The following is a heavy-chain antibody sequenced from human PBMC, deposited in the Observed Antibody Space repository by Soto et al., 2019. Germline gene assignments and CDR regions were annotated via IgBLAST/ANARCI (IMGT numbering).Heavy chain of an antibody. D-gene: IGHD2-8*01. J-gene: IGHJ4*02. CDR2: INPNSGGT. Sequence: ASVKVSCKASGYTFTGYYMHWVRQAPGQGLEWMGWINPNSGGTNYAQKFQGRGSMTRGTSSSTAYMGLSRLRSDDRALGCCSRGSCTHGVCKTIFDYRRQGNRVTV. V-gene: IGHV1-2*02. CDR3: SRGSCTHGVCKTIFDY. CDR1: GYTFTGYY.